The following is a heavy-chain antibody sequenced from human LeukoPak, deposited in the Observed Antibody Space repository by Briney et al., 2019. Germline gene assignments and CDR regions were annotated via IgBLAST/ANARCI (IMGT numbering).Heavy chain of an antibody. J-gene: IGHJ4*02. CDR1: GGSISISSYY. CDR3: ARGITIFGVVSN. Sequence: SETLSLTCTVSGGSISISSYYWGWIRQPPGKGLDWIGTIYYSGSTNYNPSPKSRVTISVDTSKNQFSLKLSSVTAADTAVYYCARGITIFGVVSNWGQGTLVTVSS. CDR2: IYYSGST. V-gene: IGHV4-39*07. D-gene: IGHD3-3*01.